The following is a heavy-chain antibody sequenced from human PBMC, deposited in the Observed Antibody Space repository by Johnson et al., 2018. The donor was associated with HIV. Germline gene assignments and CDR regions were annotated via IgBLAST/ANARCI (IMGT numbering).Heavy chain of an antibody. CDR2: ISSSGTIK. CDR1: GFSFKDYY. D-gene: IGHD3-3*02. Sequence: VQLVESGGGLVKPGGSLRLSCATSGFSFKDYYMNWVRQTPGKGLEWVSHISSSGTIKYYADSVKGRFTVSRDNAKKSLYLQMNSLRAEDTALYYCARDTLLESGFDIWGQGTMVTVSS. CDR3: ARDTLLESGFDI. V-gene: IGHV3-11*01. J-gene: IGHJ3*02.